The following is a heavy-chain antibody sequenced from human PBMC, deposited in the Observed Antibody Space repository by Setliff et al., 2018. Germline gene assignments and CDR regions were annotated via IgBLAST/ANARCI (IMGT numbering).Heavy chain of an antibody. CDR1: GGPVTRTTTF. D-gene: IGHD4-17*01. J-gene: IGHJ4*02. CDR2: TNDSGST. Sequence: PSETLSLTCTVSGGPVTRTTTFWGWVRQTPGKGLEWIGSTNDSGSTYYNPSLNSRVTISEDTSKNQFSLKLTSVTAADAAVYYCARAAVTSGARADYFDNWGRGTLVTVSS. V-gene: IGHV4-39*07. CDR3: ARAAVTSGARADYFDN.